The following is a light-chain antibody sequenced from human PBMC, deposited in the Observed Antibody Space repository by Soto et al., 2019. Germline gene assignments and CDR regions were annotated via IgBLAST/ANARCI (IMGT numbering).Light chain of an antibody. CDR1: QISSSW. Sequence: DIQMTQSPSTLSASVGDTVTITCRASQISSSWLAWYQQKKGKDPKLLIYDASSLESGVPSRFSGSGSGTEFTLTISSMQPDDFATYYCQHYNSYSEAFGQGTKVDIK. V-gene: IGKV1-5*01. J-gene: IGKJ1*01. CDR2: DAS. CDR3: QHYNSYSEA.